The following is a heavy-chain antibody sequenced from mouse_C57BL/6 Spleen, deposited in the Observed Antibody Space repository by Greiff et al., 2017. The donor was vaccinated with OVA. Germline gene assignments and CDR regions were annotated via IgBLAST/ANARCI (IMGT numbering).Heavy chain of an antibody. CDR1: GYSITSGYY. J-gene: IGHJ1*03. CDR2: ISYDGSN. Sequence: DVQLQESGPGLVKPSQSLSLTCSVTGYSITSGYYWNWIRQFPGNKLEWMGYISYDGSNNYNPSLKNRISITRDTSKNQFFLKLNSVTTEDTATYYCARVTPLVWYFDVWGTGTTVTVSS. V-gene: IGHV3-6*01. D-gene: IGHD1-1*02. CDR3: ARVTPLVWYFDV.